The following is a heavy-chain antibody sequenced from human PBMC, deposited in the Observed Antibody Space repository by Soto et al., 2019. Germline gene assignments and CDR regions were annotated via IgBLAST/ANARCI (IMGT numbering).Heavy chain of an antibody. CDR2: ISTYNGNT. D-gene: IGHD2-15*01. CDR3: ARETYCSSGSCALYSHEYFGMDV. J-gene: IGHJ6*02. V-gene: IGHV1-18*01. CDR1: GYTFDRYG. Sequence: QVQLVQSGAEVKKPGASVKVSCKASGYTFDRYGISWVRQAPGQGLEWMGWISTYNGNTNYAQKLKGQVTLAKDTLPNTSYVELRSLTSADPAVYYCARETYCSSGSCALYSHEYFGMDVWGQGTTVIVSS.